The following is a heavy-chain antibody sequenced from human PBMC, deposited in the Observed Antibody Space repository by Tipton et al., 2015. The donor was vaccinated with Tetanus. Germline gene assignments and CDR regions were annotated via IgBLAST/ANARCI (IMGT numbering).Heavy chain of an antibody. D-gene: IGHD3-22*01. J-gene: IGHJ6*02. CDR2: IYQSGST. Sequence: TLSLTCTVSGGSVNSGSYYWSWIRQPPGKGLEWIGYIYQSGSTSYSPSLESRVTISLETSKIQLSLRLGSVTDADTVVYYCAGDGPYYSDTGNVCPFCGMDVWGQGTTVTVSS. V-gene: IGHV4-61*01. CDR1: GGSVNSGSYY. CDR3: AGDGPYYSDTGNVCPFCGMDV.